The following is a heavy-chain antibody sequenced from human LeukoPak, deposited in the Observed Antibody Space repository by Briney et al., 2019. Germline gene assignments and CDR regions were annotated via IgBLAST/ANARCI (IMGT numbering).Heavy chain of an antibody. CDR2: IYYSGST. CDR1: GGSFSGYY. V-gene: IGHV4-59*12. J-gene: IGHJ4*02. CDR3: ARAQDYVHMFDY. Sequence: PSETLSLTCDVYGGSFSGYYWSWIRQPPGKGLEWIGYIYYSGSTYYNPSLKSRVTISVDTSKNQFSLKLSSVTAADTAVYYCARAQDYVHMFDYWGQGTLVTVSS. D-gene: IGHD4-17*01.